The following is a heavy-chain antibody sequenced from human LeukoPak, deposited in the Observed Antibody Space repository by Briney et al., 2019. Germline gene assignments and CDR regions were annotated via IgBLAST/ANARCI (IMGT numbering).Heavy chain of an antibody. Sequence: GGSLRLSCAASGFTFSSYEMNWVRQAPGKGLEWVSSISSSSTYIYYADSVKGRFTISRDNAKNSLYLQMNSLRAEDTAVYYCARGPYDFWSGYQDYWGQGTLVTVSS. CDR3: ARGPYDFWSGYQDY. D-gene: IGHD3-3*01. J-gene: IGHJ4*02. CDR2: ISSSSTYI. V-gene: IGHV3-21*01. CDR1: GFTFSSYE.